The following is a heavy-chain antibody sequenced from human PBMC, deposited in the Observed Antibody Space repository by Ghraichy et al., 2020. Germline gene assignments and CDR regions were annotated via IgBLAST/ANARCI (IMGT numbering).Heavy chain of an antibody. D-gene: IGHD4-17*01. V-gene: IGHV3-23*01. Sequence: GESLNISCAASGFTFSSYAMSWVRQAPGKGLEWVSAISGSGGSTYYADSVKGRFTISRDNSKNTLYLQMNSLRAEDTAVYYCAKALRPDYGDHPNFDYWGQGTLVTVSA. J-gene: IGHJ4*02. CDR3: AKALRPDYGDHPNFDY. CDR1: GFTFSSYA. CDR2: ISGSGGST.